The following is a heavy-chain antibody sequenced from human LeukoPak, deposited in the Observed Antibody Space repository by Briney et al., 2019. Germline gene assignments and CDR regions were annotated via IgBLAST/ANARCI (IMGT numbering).Heavy chain of an antibody. Sequence: GSLRLSFAASGFTFSSYWMHWVRPAPGKGLVWVSRINSDGSSTSYADSVKGRFTISRDNAKNTLYLQMNSLRAEDTAVCYCAELGITMIGGVWGKGTTVTISS. CDR1: GFTFSSYW. CDR3: AELGITMIGGV. V-gene: IGHV3-74*01. D-gene: IGHD3-10*02. CDR2: INSDGSST. J-gene: IGHJ6*04.